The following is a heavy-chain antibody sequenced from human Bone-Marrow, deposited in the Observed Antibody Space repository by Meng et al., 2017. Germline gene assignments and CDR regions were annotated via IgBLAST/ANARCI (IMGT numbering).Heavy chain of an antibody. J-gene: IGHJ4*02. V-gene: IGHV4-39*07. CDR3: AREWGTLATAADDY. Sequence: QRQLRGSGPGLVNPSEPLSLTCNFSVGSISASSFYWGWIRQAPGKGLEWIGTLHDSGSTYYNPSLKSRVTISADTSNSQFSLKLSSVTAADTAVYYCAREWGTLATAADDYWGQGTLVTVSS. CDR2: LHDSGST. CDR1: VGSISASSFY. D-gene: IGHD6-13*01.